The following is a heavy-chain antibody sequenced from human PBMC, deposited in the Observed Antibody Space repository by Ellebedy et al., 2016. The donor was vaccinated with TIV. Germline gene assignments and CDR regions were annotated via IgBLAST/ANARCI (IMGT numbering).Heavy chain of an antibody. V-gene: IGHV3-7*01. CDR1: GFTFSDYW. CDR3: ARSPNTVTSIFDY. J-gene: IGHJ4*02. Sequence: GESLKISCAASGFTFSDYWMNWVRQAPGKGLEWVANIKQDGSERYYVDSVKGRFTLSRDNADNSLYLQMNSLRAEDTAVYYCARSPNTVTSIFDYWGQGTLVTVSS. D-gene: IGHD2-21*02. CDR2: IKQDGSER.